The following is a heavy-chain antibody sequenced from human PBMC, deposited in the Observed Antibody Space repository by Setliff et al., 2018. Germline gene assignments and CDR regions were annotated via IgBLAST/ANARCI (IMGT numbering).Heavy chain of an antibody. V-gene: IGHV1-46*01. CDR1: GYTFTKYY. D-gene: IGHD6-13*01. J-gene: IGHJ4*02. CDR3: ARAGFAASGRKGVFEY. CDR2: INISGGTS. Sequence: ASVKVSCKASGYTFTKYYMYWVRQAPGQGLEWMGMINISGGTSSYEQKFQGIVTMTRDTSTNTISMELGSLSFEDTAVYYCARAGFAASGRKGVFEYWGQGTLVTVSS.